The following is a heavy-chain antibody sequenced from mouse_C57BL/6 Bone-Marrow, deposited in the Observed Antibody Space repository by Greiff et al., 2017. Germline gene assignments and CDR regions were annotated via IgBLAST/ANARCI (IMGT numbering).Heavy chain of an antibody. D-gene: IGHD1-1*01. J-gene: IGHJ4*01. CDR3: ARRFTVVEAMDY. CDR2: IFPGSGST. V-gene: IGHV1-75*01. Sequence: QVQLKQSGPELVKPGASVKISRKASGYTFTDYYINWVKQRPGQGLEWIGWIFPGSGSTYYNEKFKGKATLTVDKSSSTAYMLLSSLTSEDSAVYFCARRFTVVEAMDYWGQGTSVTVSS. CDR1: GYTFTDYY.